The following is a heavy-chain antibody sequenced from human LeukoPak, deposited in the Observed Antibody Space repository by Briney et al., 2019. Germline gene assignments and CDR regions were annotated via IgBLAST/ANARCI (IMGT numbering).Heavy chain of an antibody. CDR3: ARLITGTTTAFDI. V-gene: IGHV4-4*07. D-gene: IGHD1-7*01. CDR2: VYTSGST. Sequence: SETLSLTCSVSGGSISGYYWTWIRQPAGKGLEWIERVYTSGSTHYNPSLKTRLTMSVDASKNQFSLKLSSVTAADTAVYYCARLITGTTTAFDIWGQGTMVTVSS. J-gene: IGHJ3*02. CDR1: GGSISGYY.